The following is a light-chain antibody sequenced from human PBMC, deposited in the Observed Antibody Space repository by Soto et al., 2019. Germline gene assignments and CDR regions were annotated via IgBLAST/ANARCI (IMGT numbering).Light chain of an antibody. CDR2: AAS. J-gene: IGKJ4*01. V-gene: IGKV1-39*01. CDR3: QQSYSTTLT. Sequence: DIQITPSPSSPSSSVREKVTLTFPGSQSISSYLNWYQQKPGKAPKLLIYAASSLQSGVPSRFSGSGSGTDFTLTISSLQPEDFATYYCQQSYSTTLTFGGGTKVDIK. CDR1: QSISSY.